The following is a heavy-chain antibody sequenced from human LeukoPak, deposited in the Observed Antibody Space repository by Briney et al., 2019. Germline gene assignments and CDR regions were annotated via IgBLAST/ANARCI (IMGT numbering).Heavy chain of an antibody. V-gene: IGHV1-18*01. CDR2: ISAYNGNT. D-gene: IGHD3-10*01. J-gene: IGHJ4*02. CDR1: GYTFTSYG. CDR3: ARVGVRAEWDQLRRGFYFDY. Sequence: ASVKVSCKASGYTFTSYGISWVRQPPGQGLEWMGWISAYNGNTDYAQKLQGRVTMTTDTSTSTAYMELRSLRSDDTAVYYCARVGVRAEWDQLRRGFYFDYWGQGTLVTVSS.